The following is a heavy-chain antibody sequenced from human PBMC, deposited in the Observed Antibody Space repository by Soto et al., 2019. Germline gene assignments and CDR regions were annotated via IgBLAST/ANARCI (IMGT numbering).Heavy chain of an antibody. D-gene: IGHD1-26*01. V-gene: IGHV1-3*01. CDR1: GYAFTSYA. J-gene: IGHJ4*02. CDR3: ARGASPLIDY. CDR2: INAGNGNT. Sequence: ASVKVSCKASGYAFTSYAMHWVRQAPGQRLEWMGWINAGNGNTKYSQKFQGRVTIIRDTSASTAYMELSSLRSEDTAVYYCARGASPLIDYWGQGTLVTVSS.